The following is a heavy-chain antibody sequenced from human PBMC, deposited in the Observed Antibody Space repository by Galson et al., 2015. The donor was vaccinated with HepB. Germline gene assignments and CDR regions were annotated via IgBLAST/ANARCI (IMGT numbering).Heavy chain of an antibody. CDR1: GFRFYSYS. CDR3: ARASDLDY. D-gene: IGHD2-2*01. Sequence: SLRLSCAASGFRFYSYSMNWVRQTPGKGLEWVSYISSSSSIINYADSVKGRLTISRDNAKNSLYLQMNSLRAEDPAVYYCARASDLDYWGQGTLVTVSS. J-gene: IGHJ4*02. CDR2: ISSSSSII. V-gene: IGHV3-48*01.